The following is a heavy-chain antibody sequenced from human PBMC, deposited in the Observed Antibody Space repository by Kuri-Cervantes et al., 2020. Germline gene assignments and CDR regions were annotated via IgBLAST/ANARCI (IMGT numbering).Heavy chain of an antibody. D-gene: IGHD5-12*01. J-gene: IGHJ4*02. CDR3: ARHSSYGGYDVFIDF. V-gene: IGHV3-30-3*01. Sequence: GESLKISCAASGFTFSSYAMHWVRQAPGKGLEWVAVISYDGSNKYYADSVKGRFTISRDNSKNTLYLQMNSLRAEDTAVYYCARHSSYGGYDVFIDFWGQGTLVTVSS. CDR2: ISYDGSNK. CDR1: GFTFSSYA.